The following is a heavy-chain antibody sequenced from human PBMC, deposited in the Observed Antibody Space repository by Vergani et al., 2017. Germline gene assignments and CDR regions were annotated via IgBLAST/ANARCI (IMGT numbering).Heavy chain of an antibody. D-gene: IGHD6-13*01. J-gene: IGHJ3*02. CDR1: GFTFSSYT. Sequence: QVQLVESGGGVVQPGRSLRLSCAASGFTFSSYTMHWVRQAPGKGLEWVAVISSDGSNKYYADSVRGRFTISRDNAKNSLYLQMNSLRAEDTAVYYCARYSSNTYDAFDIWGQGTMVTVSS. CDR2: ISSDGSNK. V-gene: IGHV3-30-3*01. CDR3: ARYSSNTYDAFDI.